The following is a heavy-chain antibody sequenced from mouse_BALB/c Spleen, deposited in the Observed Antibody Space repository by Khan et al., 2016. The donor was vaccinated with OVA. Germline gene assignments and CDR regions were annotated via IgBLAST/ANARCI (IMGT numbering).Heavy chain of an antibody. CDR1: GYTFTSYT. V-gene: IGHV1-4*01. Sequence: QVRLQQSGAELARPGASVKMSCKASGYTFTSYTMHWVKQRPGQGLEWIGYINPSNGYTNYNQKFKDKATLTADKSSRTAYMQLNSLTSEDSAVYYCVRSGAYYRYDGYFDVWGAGTTVTVSS. J-gene: IGHJ1*01. D-gene: IGHD2-14*01. CDR3: VRSGAYYRYDGYFDV. CDR2: INPSNGYT.